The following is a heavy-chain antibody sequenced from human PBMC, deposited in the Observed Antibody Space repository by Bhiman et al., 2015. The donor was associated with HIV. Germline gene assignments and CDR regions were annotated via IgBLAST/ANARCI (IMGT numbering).Heavy chain of an antibody. D-gene: IGHD1-26*01. CDR1: GFSFSSYG. CDR2: IRDDGSSK. Sequence: QVQLVESGGGVVQPGGSLRLSCEASGFSFSSYGMHWVRQAPGKGLEWVAFIRDDGSSKYYADSVKGRFTISRDNSKNTLYLQMNSLGAEDTAVYYCAKDRGSYSTSFDYWGQGTLVTVSS. J-gene: IGHJ4*02. CDR3: AKDRGSYSTSFDY. V-gene: IGHV3-30*02.